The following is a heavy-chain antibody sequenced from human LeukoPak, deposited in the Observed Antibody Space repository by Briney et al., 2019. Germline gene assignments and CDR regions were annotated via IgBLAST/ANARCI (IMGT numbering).Heavy chain of an antibody. D-gene: IGHD6-13*01. V-gene: IGHV3-66*01. Sequence: GGSLRLSCADSGFTVSSNYMRWVCQAPGKGLEWVSVIYSGGSTHYADSVKGRFTISRDNSKNTLYLQMNSLRAEDTAVYYCAREGFVVAAAGHVGYFQHWGQGTLVTVSS. CDR2: IYSGGST. J-gene: IGHJ1*01. CDR3: AREGFVVAAAGHVGYFQH. CDR1: GFTVSSNY.